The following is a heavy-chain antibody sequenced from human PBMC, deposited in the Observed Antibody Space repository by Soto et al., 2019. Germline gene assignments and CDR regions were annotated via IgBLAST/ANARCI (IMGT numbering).Heavy chain of an antibody. J-gene: IGHJ4*02. CDR2: IWYDGSNK. Sequence: QVQLVESGGGVVQPGRSLSLSCAASGFTFSSYGMHWVRQAPGKGLEWVAVIWYDGSNKYYADSVKGRFTISRENSKNTLFLKMNSLRAEDTAVYYCAISGGYSYGLDYWGQGTLVTFAS. CDR1: GFTFSSYG. V-gene: IGHV3-33*01. D-gene: IGHD5-18*01. CDR3: AISGGYSYGLDY.